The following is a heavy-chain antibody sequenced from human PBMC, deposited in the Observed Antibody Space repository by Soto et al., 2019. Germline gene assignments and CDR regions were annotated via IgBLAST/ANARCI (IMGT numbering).Heavy chain of an antibody. CDR3: ARVDYDSSGYPFDY. J-gene: IGHJ4*02. D-gene: IGHD3-22*01. CDR2: IYHSGST. CDR1: GGSISSSNW. V-gene: IGHV4-4*02. Sequence: QVQLQESGPGLVKPSGTLSLTCAVSGGSISSSNWWSWVRQPPGKGLEWIGEIYHSGSTNYNPSLKSRVTISVDKSKNLFSLKISSVTAADTAVYYFARVDYDSSGYPFDYWCQVTLVTVSS.